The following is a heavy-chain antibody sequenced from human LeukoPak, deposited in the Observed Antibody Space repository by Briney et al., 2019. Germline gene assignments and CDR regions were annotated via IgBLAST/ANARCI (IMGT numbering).Heavy chain of an antibody. J-gene: IGHJ6*03. CDR3: ARAWRRIEVYYYYYMDV. CDR2: TYYRSKWYN. V-gene: IGHV6-1*01. Sequence: TSQTLSLTCAISGDSVSSNSAAWNWIRQSPSRGLEWLGRTYYRSKWYNDYAVSVKSRITINPDTSKNQFSLQLNSVTPEDTAVYYCARAWRRIEVYYYYYMDVWGKGTTVTVSS. CDR1: GDSVSSNSAA. D-gene: IGHD1-26*01.